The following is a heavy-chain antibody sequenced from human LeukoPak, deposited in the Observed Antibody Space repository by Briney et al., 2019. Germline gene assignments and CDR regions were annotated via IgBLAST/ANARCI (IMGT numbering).Heavy chain of an antibody. Sequence: GGSLRLSCAASGFTFSSYWMSWVRQAPGKGLEWVANINKDGGEKYYVDSVKGRFTISRDNAKNSLYLQMNSLRADDTAVYYCAGSDSWYTLDYWGQGTLVTVSS. CDR1: GFTFSSYW. J-gene: IGHJ4*02. CDR3: AGSDSWYTLDY. CDR2: INKDGGEK. D-gene: IGHD6-13*01. V-gene: IGHV3-7*03.